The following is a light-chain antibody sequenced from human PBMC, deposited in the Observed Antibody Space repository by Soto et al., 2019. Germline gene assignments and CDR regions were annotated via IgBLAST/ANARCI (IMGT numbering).Light chain of an antibody. CDR3: QQYGSSPWT. Sequence: EIVLTQAPGTLSLSPGEIATLSCRASQSVSSSYLAWYQQKPGQALRPLIYGASSSAIDISERFSGTGSGTDFTLTISRLEPEDFAVYYCQQYGSSPWTFDQGTKVEIK. J-gene: IGKJ1*01. V-gene: IGKV3-20*01. CDR2: GAS. CDR1: QSVSSSY.